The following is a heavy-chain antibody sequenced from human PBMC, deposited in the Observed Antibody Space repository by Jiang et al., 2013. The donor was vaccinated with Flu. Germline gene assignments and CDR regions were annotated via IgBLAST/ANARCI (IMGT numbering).Heavy chain of an antibody. J-gene: IGHJ4*01. Sequence: GPGLVKPSETLSLTCTVSGGSISSSSYYWGWIRQPPGKGLEWIGSIYYSGSTYYKPVPQESSHHIRDTSKNQFSLKLSSVTAADTAVYYCARATPKWELPYYFDY. V-gene: IGHV4-39*01. CDR3: ARATPKWELPYYFDY. CDR2: IYYSGST. CDR1: GGSISSSSYY. D-gene: IGHD1-26*01.